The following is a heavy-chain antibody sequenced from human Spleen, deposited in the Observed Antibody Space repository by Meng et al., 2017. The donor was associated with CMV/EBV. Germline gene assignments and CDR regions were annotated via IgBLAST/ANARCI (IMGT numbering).Heavy chain of an antibody. J-gene: IGHJ4*02. CDR2: ISYDGSNK. Sequence: QVQLVESGGGVVQPGRSLRLSCAASGFTFSSYAMHWVRQAPGKGLEWVAVISYDGSNKYYADSVKGRFTISRDNSKNTLYLQMNSLRAEDTAVYYCARASSTSERAGRLNYWGQGTLVTVSS. D-gene: IGHD2-2*01. CDR3: ARASSTSERAGRLNY. CDR1: GFTFSSYA. V-gene: IGHV3-30-3*01.